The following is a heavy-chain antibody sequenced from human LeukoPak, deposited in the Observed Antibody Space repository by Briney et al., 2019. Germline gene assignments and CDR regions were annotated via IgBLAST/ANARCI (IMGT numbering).Heavy chain of an antibody. V-gene: IGHV1-46*01. CDR3: ACVFSSGYYYDVKGHCFDY. CDR1: GYTFTSYY. D-gene: IGHD3-22*01. Sequence: GASVKVSCKASGYTFTSYYMHWVRQAPGQGLKWMGIINPSGGSTSYAQKFQGRVTMTRDTSTSTVYMELSSLRSEDTAVYYCACVFSSGYYYDVKGHCFDYWGQGTLVTVSS. CDR2: INPSGGST. J-gene: IGHJ4*02.